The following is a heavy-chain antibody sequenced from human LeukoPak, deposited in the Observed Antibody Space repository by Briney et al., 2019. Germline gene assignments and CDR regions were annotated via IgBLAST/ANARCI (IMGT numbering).Heavy chain of an antibody. CDR3: VKETNGTGDY. J-gene: IGHJ4*02. CDR1: GFTFRDYY. Sequence: GSLRLSCAASGFTFRDYYMSWIRQAPGKGLEWVAYISYSSSTIKYADSVKGRFTVSRDNDENSLYLQMNSLRAEDTAVYYCVKETNGTGDYWGQGSLVTVSS. D-gene: IGHD2-8*01. CDR2: ISYSSSTI. V-gene: IGHV3-11*01.